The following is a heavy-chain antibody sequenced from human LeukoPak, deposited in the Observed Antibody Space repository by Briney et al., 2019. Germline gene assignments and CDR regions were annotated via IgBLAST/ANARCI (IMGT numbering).Heavy chain of an antibody. Sequence: GGSLRLSCAASGFTFSSYGMHWVRQAPGKGLEWVAFIRYDGSNKYYADSVKGRFTISRDNSKNTLYLQMNSLRAEDTAVYYCANSYDFWSGLDYWGQGTLVTVSS. J-gene: IGHJ4*02. D-gene: IGHD3-3*01. CDR3: ANSYDFWSGLDY. CDR1: GFTFSSYG. CDR2: IRYDGSNK. V-gene: IGHV3-30*02.